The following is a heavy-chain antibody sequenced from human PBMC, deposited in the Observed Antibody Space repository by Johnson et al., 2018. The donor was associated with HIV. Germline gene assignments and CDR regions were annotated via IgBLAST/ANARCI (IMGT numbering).Heavy chain of an antibody. CDR1: GFTFSSYD. CDR2: IGTAGDT. V-gene: IGHV3-13*01. CDR3: AREEANGAFDI. Sequence: MQLVESGGGLVQPGGSLRLSCAASGFTFSSYDMHWVRQATGKGLEWVSAIGTAGDTYYPGSVKGRFTISRENAKNSSYLQMNSLRAGDTAVYYCAREEANGAFDIWGQGTMVTVSS. J-gene: IGHJ3*02.